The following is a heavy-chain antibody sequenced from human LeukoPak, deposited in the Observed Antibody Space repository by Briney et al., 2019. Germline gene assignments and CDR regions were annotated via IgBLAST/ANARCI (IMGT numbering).Heavy chain of an antibody. D-gene: IGHD3-3*02. V-gene: IGHV3-30*02. CDR2: IRPDGHNK. Sequence: GGSLRLSCAASGFIFIGYGMHWVRLARGKGPEWVAYIRPDGHNKYYVDSVKGRFMISRDNSKNTVDLQMNSLRGDDRAMYYCAKEGAASWDVNVWGKGTTVTVSS. J-gene: IGHJ6*04. CDR3: AKEGAASWDVNV. CDR1: GFIFIGYG.